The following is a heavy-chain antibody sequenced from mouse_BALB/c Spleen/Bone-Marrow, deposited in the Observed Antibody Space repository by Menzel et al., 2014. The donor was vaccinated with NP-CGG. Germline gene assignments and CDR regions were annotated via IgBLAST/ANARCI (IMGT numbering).Heavy chain of an antibody. CDR2: IRSKSNNYAT. CDR3: VTSTYFDV. Sequence: EVKVVESGGGLVQPKGSLKLSCAASEFTFNTYAMNWVRPAPGKGLEWVARIRSKSNNYATYYADSVKDRFTISRDDSQSLLYLQMNNLKTEDTAMYYCVTSTYFDVWGAGTTVTVSS. V-gene: IGHV10-1*02. CDR1: EFTFNTYA. D-gene: IGHD6-1*01. J-gene: IGHJ1*01.